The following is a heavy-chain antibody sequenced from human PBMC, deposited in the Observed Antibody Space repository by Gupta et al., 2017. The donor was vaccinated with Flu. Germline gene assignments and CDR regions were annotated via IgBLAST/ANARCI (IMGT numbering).Heavy chain of an antibody. CDR2: IWYDGSNK. D-gene: IGHD2-8*01. J-gene: IGHJ5*02. Sequence: QVQLVESGGGVVQPGMSLTLSCAASGFTFSSYGMHGVRQAPGKGLEWVALIWYDGSNKYYADSVKGRFTISRDNSKNTLYLQMNSLRAEDTAVYYCASEYCTNGICYTNWFDPWGQGTLGTVSS. CDR3: ASEYCTNGICYTNWFDP. CDR1: GFTFSSYG. V-gene: IGHV3-33*01.